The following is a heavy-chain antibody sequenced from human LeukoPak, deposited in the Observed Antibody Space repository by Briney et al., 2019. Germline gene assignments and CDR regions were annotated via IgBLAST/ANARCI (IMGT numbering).Heavy chain of an antibody. CDR3: ARGSSSGWYGYYYGMDV. J-gene: IGHJ6*02. V-gene: IGHV5-51*01. CDR2: IYPGDSDT. CDR1: GYSFTSYW. Sequence: GESLKISCKGFGYSFTSYWIGWVRQMPGKGLGWMGIIYPGDSDTRYSPSFQGQVTISVDKSISTAYLQWSSLKASDTAMYYCARGSSSGWYGYYYGMDVWGQGTTVTVSS. D-gene: IGHD6-19*01.